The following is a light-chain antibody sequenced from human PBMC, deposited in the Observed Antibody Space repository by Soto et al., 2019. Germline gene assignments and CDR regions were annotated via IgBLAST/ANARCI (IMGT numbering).Light chain of an antibody. Sequence: EIVMTQSPATLSVSPGERATLSCRASQSVSSTLAWYQQKPGQAPRLLIYGASTTATGIPATFRGSRSGTEFTLTISSLQTEDFAVYDCQQYNNWPPWTFGQGTKVEIK. V-gene: IGKV3-15*01. CDR2: GAS. CDR3: QQYNNWPPWT. J-gene: IGKJ1*01. CDR1: QSVSST.